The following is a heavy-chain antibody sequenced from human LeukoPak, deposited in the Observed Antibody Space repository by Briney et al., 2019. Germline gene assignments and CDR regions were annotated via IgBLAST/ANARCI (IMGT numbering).Heavy chain of an antibody. CDR1: GGSFSGYC. CDR2: INHSGST. D-gene: IGHD7-27*01. J-gene: IGHJ4*02. Sequence: SETLSLTCAVYGGSFSGYCWSWIRQPPGKGLEWIGEINHSGSTNYNPSLKSRVTISVDTSKNQFSLKLSSVTAADTAVYYCARVPSPDDGDDYWGQGTLVTVSS. V-gene: IGHV4-34*01. CDR3: ARVPSPDDGDDY.